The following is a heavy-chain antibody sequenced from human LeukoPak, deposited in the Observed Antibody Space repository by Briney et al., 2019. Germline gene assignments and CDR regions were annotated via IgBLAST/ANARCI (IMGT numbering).Heavy chain of an antibody. CDR2: IKQDGSEK. J-gene: IGHJ3*02. Sequence: GGSLRLSCAASGFTFSSYWMSWVRQAPGKGLEWVANIKQDGSEKYYVDSVKGRFTISRDNAKNSLYLQMNSLRAEDTAVYYCARDGSGWYGDAFDIWGQGTMVTVSS. V-gene: IGHV3-7*01. CDR3: ARDGSGWYGDAFDI. D-gene: IGHD6-19*01. CDR1: GFTFSSYW.